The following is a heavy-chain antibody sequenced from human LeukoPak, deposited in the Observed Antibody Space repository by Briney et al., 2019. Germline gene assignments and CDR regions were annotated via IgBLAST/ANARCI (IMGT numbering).Heavy chain of an antibody. V-gene: IGHV3-48*03. Sequence: GGSLRLSCAASGFTFSSYEMNWVRQAPGKGLEGVSYISSSGSTIYYADAVKGRFTISRDNAKNSLYLQMNSLRAEDTAVYYCATDLSDSSSWYPAGYYYYYGMDVWGQGTTVTVSS. J-gene: IGHJ6*02. D-gene: IGHD6-13*01. CDR3: ATDLSDSSSWYPAGYYYYYGMDV. CDR2: ISSSGSTI. CDR1: GFTFSSYE.